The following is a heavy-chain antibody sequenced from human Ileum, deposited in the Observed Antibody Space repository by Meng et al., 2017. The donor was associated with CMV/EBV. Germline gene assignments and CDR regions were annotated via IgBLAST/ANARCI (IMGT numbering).Heavy chain of an antibody. V-gene: IGHV2-5*02. D-gene: IGHD3-16*01. J-gene: IGHJ4*02. Sequence: QITLKESCPTLVKPTQTLTLTCTFSGFSFSTRGVGVGWIRQPPGKALEWLALIYWDEDKGYSPSLKRRLTITKDTSKNQVVLTMTNVDPVDTATYFCARSLYYSSYYFDYWGQGTLVTVSS. CDR1: GFSFSTRGVG. CDR3: ARSLYYSSYYFDY. CDR2: IYWDEDK.